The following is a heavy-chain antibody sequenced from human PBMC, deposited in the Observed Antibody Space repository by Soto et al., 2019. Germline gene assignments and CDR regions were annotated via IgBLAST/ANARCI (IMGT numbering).Heavy chain of an antibody. CDR1: GGSFSAYY. V-gene: IGHV4-34*01. J-gene: IGHJ3*02. Sequence: SETLSLTCAVYGGSFSAYYWTWIRQPPGTGLEWIGEINHSGSTNYNPPLKSRVTISVDTSKNQSSLKLTSVTAADTAVYYGARGTHAAYYYDSSGYLSADPDAFDIWGQGTMVTVSS. D-gene: IGHD3-22*01. CDR2: INHSGST. CDR3: ARGTHAAYYYDSSGYLSADPDAFDI.